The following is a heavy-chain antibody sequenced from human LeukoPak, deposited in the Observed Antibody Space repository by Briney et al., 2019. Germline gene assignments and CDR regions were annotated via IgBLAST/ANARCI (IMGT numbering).Heavy chain of an antibody. Sequence: GASVKVSCKASGYTFTGYYMHWVRQAPGQGLEWMGWINPNSGGTNYAQKFQGRVTMTRDTSISTAYMELSSLRSEDTAVYYCARAQKPTLGWGVDKGNDAFDIWGQGTMVTVSS. CDR1: GYTFTGYY. D-gene: IGHD3-16*01. CDR3: ARAQKPTLGWGVDKGNDAFDI. J-gene: IGHJ3*02. CDR2: INPNSGGT. V-gene: IGHV1-2*02.